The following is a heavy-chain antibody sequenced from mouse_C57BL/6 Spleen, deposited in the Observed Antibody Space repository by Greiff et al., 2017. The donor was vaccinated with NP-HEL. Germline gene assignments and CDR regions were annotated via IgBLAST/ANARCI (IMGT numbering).Heavy chain of an antibody. CDR1: GYAFSSYW. V-gene: IGHV1-80*01. CDR3: ARSGRLRRGFAY. D-gene: IGHD2-4*01. Sequence: VKLVESGAELVKPGASVKISCKASGYAFSSYWMNWVKQRPGKGLEWIGQIYPGAGDTNYNGKFKGKATLTADKSSSTAYMQLSSLTSEDSAVYFCARSGRLRRGFAYWGQGTLVTVSA. CDR2: IYPGAGDT. J-gene: IGHJ3*01.